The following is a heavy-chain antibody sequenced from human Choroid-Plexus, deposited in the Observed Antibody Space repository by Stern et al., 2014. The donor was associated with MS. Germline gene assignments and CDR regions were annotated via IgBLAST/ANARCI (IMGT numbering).Heavy chain of an antibody. CDR2: ISYDGSK. J-gene: IGHJ4*02. CDR1: VG. D-gene: IGHD2/OR15-2a*01. CDR3: AKDRQYLTFFFDF. Sequence: VQLLESGGGVVQPGRPLRLYCAASVGMHWVRQAPGKGLEWVALISYDGSKDYADSVKGRFAISRDNSKNTLYLQMNSLRAEDTAVYYCAKDRQYLTFFFDFWGQGSLVTVSS. V-gene: IGHV3-30*18.